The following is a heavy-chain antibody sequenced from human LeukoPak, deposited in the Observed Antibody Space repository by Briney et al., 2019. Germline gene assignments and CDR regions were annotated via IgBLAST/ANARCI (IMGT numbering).Heavy chain of an antibody. D-gene: IGHD6-13*01. V-gene: IGHV3-66*02. CDR1: EINVTSNY. CDR2: IYGDNAA. J-gene: IGHJ4*01. Sequence: GGSLRHSCAASEINVTSNYMTWIRQAPGKGLEWVSLIYGDNAAYYAESVRGRFIISRDSLKNTLFLQMNSLRTEDTAVYYCVSSTGQQFIPYDYWGHGTHVTVSS. CDR3: VSSTGQQFIPYDY.